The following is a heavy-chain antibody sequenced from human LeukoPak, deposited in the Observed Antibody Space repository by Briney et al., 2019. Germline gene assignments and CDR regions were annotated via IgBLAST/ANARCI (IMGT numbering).Heavy chain of an antibody. Sequence: SETLSLTCAVSGGSISSGGYSWSWIRQPPGKGLEWIGYIYHSGSTYYNPSLKSRVTISVDRSKDQFSLKLGFVAAADPAVFFCARGVAPIYDYVWGSPPNWFDPWGQGTLVTVSS. J-gene: IGHJ5*02. CDR3: ARGVAPIYDYVWGSPPNWFDP. CDR2: IYHSGST. D-gene: IGHD3-16*01. V-gene: IGHV4-30-2*01. CDR1: GGSISSGGYS.